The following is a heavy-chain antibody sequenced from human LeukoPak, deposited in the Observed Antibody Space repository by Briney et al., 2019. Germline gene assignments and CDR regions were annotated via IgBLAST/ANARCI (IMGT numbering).Heavy chain of an antibody. V-gene: IGHV5-51*01. CDR2: IYPGDSDT. J-gene: IGHJ4*02. CDR1: GYSFTSYW. D-gene: IGHD3-10*01. Sequence: GESLKISCKGSGYSFTSYWIAWVRQMPGKGLEWTGIIYPGDSDTRYSPSFQGQVTISADKSISTAYLQWSSLKASDSAMYYCARGGSGYYGSGSYYRSWGQGTLVTVSS. CDR3: ARGGSGYYGSGSYYRS.